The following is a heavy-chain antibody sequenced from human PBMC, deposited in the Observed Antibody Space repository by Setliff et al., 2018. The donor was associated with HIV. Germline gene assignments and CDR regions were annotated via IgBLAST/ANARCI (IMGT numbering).Heavy chain of an antibody. CDR1: GGSISSDY. Sequence: SETLSLTCTVSGGSISSDYWSWIRQPAGKGLEWIGRVYISGSTNYSPSLRSRVTMSVDTSKNQFSLKLNSVTAADTAVYYCARRESYYDILKGRAFDGFDIWGQGTMVTVSS. J-gene: IGHJ3*02. CDR2: VYISGST. V-gene: IGHV4-4*07. D-gene: IGHD3-9*01. CDR3: ARRESYYDILKGRAFDGFDI.